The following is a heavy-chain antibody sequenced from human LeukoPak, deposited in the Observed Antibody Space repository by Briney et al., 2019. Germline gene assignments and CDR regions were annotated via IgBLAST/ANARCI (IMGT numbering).Heavy chain of an antibody. CDR2: ISSIGSTI. Sequence: GRSLRLSCAASGFTFSEYYMSWIRQAPGKGLEWVSYISSIGSTIYYAASVKGRFTISRDNAKNSLYLQMNSLRAEDTAVYYCARGGEYSSSWYGNLNYWGQGTLVTVSS. J-gene: IGHJ4*02. CDR1: GFTFSEYY. D-gene: IGHD6-13*01. V-gene: IGHV3-11*01. CDR3: ARGGEYSSSWYGNLNY.